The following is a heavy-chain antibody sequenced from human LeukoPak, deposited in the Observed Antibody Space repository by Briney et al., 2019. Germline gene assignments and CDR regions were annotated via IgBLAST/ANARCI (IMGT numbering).Heavy chain of an antibody. CDR2: ISRTGNNV. CDR1: GFTFTDHY. D-gene: IGHD6-13*01. Sequence: GGSLRLSCVGSGFTFTDHYMGWMRQAPGKGLEWVSYISRTGNNVYYADSVKGRSTISRDNDKNSLFLQMNSLRADDTAIYFCQYSSIVWGKDVWGKGTMVTVSS. J-gene: IGHJ6*04. V-gene: IGHV3-11*04. CDR3: QYSSIVWGKDV.